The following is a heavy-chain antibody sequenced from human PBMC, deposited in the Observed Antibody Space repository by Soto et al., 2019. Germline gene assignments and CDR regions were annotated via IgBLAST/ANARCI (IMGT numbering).Heavy chain of an antibody. CDR1: GGSISSDY. Sequence: SETLSLTCTVSGGSISSDYWSWIRQPAGKGLEWIGRIYTSGSTNYNPSLKSRVTMSVDTSKNQFSLKLSSVTAADTAVYYCARNSWLPRDYYYGMDVWGQGTTVTVSS. D-gene: IGHD6-19*01. J-gene: IGHJ6*02. CDR2: IYTSGST. CDR3: ARNSWLPRDYYYGMDV. V-gene: IGHV4-4*07.